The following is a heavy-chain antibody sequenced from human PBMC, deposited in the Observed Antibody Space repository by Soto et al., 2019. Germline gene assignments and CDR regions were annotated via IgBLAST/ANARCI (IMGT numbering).Heavy chain of an antibody. V-gene: IGHV4-39*01. Sequence: SETLSLTCTVSGGSISRSTYYWGWIRQPPGKGLEWIGGIYYSGFTYYSPSLKSRVTTSADTSKNQLSLKLSSVTAADTAVYYCARRVGRYCSEGSCYPGWFDPWGQGTLVPVSS. CDR3: ARRVGRYCSEGSCYPGWFDP. CDR1: GGSISRSTYY. CDR2: IYYSGFT. J-gene: IGHJ5*02. D-gene: IGHD2-15*01.